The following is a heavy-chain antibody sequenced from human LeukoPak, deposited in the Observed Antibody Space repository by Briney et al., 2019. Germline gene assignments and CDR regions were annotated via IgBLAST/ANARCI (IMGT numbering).Heavy chain of an antibody. CDR2: INPNSGGT. D-gene: IGHD3-10*01. Sequence: GASVKVSCKASGYTFTGYYMHWVRQAPGQGLEWMGWINPNSGGTNYAQKFQGRVTMTRDTSISTAYMELSRLRSDDTAVYYCANYYGSGSYYSTSFDYWGQGTLVTVSS. J-gene: IGHJ4*02. CDR1: GYTFTGYY. V-gene: IGHV1-2*02. CDR3: ANYYGSGSYYSTSFDY.